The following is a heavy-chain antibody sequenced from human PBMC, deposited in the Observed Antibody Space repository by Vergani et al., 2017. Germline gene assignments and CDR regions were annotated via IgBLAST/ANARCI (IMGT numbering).Heavy chain of an antibody. J-gene: IGHJ4*02. CDR3: ARDLGAAAGTHYGFFDY. Sequence: QVQLVESGGGVVQPGRSLRLSCAASGFTFSSYAMHWVRQAPGKGLEWVAVISYDGSNKYYADSVKGRFTISRDNSKNTLYLQMNSLRGEDTAVYYCARDLGAAAGTHYGFFDYWGQGTLVTVSS. CDR2: ISYDGSNK. V-gene: IGHV3-30-3*01. D-gene: IGHD6-13*01. CDR1: GFTFSSYA.